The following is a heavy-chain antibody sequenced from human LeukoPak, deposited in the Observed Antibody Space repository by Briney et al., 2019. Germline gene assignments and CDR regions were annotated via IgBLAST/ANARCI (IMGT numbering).Heavy chain of an antibody. V-gene: IGHV4-59*08. CDR3: ARSASYYYDSSGYYHDAFDI. J-gene: IGHJ3*02. CDR1: GGSISRYY. CDR2: IYYSGST. Sequence: PSETLSLTCTVSGGSISRYYWSWIRQPPGKGLEGIGYIYYSGSTNYNPSLKSRVTISVGTSKNQFSLKLSSVTAADTAVYYCARSASYYYDSSGYYHDAFDIWGQGTMVTVSS. D-gene: IGHD3-22*01.